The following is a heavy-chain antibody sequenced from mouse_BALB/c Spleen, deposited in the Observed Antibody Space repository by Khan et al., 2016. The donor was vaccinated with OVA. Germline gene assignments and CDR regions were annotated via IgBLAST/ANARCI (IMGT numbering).Heavy chain of an antibody. D-gene: IGHD1-1*01. CDR2: ISYSGRT. V-gene: IGHV3-2*02. Sequence: EVQLQESGPGLVKPSQSLSLTCTVTGYSITSDYAWNWIRQFPGNKLEWMGYISYSGRTSYNPSLKSRISITRDTSKNQFFLQLNSVTTEDTATYCCARSVTITTVVATDFDYWGQGTTLTGSS. CDR1: GYSITSDYA. J-gene: IGHJ2*01. CDR3: ARSVTITTVVATDFDY.